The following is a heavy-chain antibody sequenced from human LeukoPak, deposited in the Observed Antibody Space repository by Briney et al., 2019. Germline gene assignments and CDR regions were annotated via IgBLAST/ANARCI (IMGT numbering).Heavy chain of an antibody. J-gene: IGHJ6*02. Sequence: GRSLRLSCAASGFTFSSYAMHWVRQAPGKGLEWVAVISYDGSNKYYADSVKGRFTISRDNSKNTLYLQMNSLRAEDTAVYYCAKGTRIAVAGTEMDVWGQGTTVTVSS. V-gene: IGHV3-30-3*01. CDR3: AKGTRIAVAGTEMDV. D-gene: IGHD6-19*01. CDR2: ISYDGSNK. CDR1: GFTFSSYA.